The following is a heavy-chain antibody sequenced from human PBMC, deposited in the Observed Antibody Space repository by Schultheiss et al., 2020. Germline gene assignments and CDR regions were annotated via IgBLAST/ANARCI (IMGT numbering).Heavy chain of an antibody. CDR1: GGSFSGYY. Sequence: SQPLSLTCAVYGGSFSGYYWSWIRQPPGKGLEWIGYIYHSGSTYYNPSLKSRVTISVDRSKNQFSLKLSSVTAADTAVYYCARDTGGPRFDPWGQGTLVTGSS. V-gene: IGHV4-34*01. D-gene: IGHD2-8*02. CDR2: IYHSGST. CDR3: ARDTGGPRFDP. J-gene: IGHJ5*02.